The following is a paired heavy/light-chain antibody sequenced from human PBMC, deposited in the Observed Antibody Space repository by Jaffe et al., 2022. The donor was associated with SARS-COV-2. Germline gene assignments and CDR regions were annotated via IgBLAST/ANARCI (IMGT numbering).Light chain of an antibody. CDR3: CSYAGSNNFV. J-gene: IGLJ1*01. V-gene: IGLV2-8*01. CDR2: EVT. Sequence: QSALTQPPSASGSPGQSVTISCPGSSSDVGEYNYVSWYQQHPGKAPKLLIYEVTKRPSGVPDRFSGSKSGNTASLTVSGLQAEDEADYYCCSYAGSNNFVFGPGTKVTVL. CDR1: SSDVGEYNY.
Heavy chain of an antibody. CDR1: GFTFDDYV. J-gene: IGHJ4*02. V-gene: IGHV3-43D*03. Sequence: EVQLVESGGDVVQPGGSLRLSCAASGFTFDDYVMHWVRQVPGKGLEWVSLISWGGGTTYYVDSVKGRFTISRDNNKNSLYLQMNSLRTEDTALYYCAKGRGSSTTSCPDYWGQGTPVTVSS. D-gene: IGHD2-2*01. CDR2: ISWGGGTT. CDR3: AKGRGSSTTSCPDY.